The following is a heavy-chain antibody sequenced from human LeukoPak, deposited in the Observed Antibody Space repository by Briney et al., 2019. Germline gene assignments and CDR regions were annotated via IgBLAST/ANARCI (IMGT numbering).Heavy chain of an antibody. D-gene: IGHD1-26*01. CDR3: ARGSHRAHDAFDI. V-gene: IGHV3-66*01. CDR1: GFTFSTYT. J-gene: IGHJ3*02. Sequence: GGSLRLSCAASGFTFSTYTMSWVRQAPGKGLEWVSVIYSGGSTYYADSVKGRFTISRDNSKNTLYLQMNSLRAEDTAVYYCARGSHRAHDAFDIWGQGTMVTVSS. CDR2: IYSGGST.